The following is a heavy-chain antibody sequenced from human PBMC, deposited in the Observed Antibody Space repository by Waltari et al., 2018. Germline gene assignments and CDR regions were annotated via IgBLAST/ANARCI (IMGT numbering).Heavy chain of an antibody. CDR1: GYSFTSYW. Sequence: EVQLVPSGAEVKKPGESLKISCKGSGYSFTSYWIGWVRQMPGKGLEWVGISYPGDSDTRYSPSFQGQVTISADKSISTAYLQWSSLKASDTAMYYCARSGYDYYYYYGMDVWGQGTTVTVSS. J-gene: IGHJ6*02. V-gene: IGHV5-51*03. D-gene: IGHD5-12*01. CDR2: SYPGDSDT. CDR3: ARSGYDYYYYYGMDV.